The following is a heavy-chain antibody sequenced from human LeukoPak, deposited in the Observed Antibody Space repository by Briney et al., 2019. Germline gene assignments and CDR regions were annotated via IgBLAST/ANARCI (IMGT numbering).Heavy chain of an antibody. J-gene: IGHJ5*02. CDR1: GFTFSSYS. CDR2: ISSSSSYI. Sequence: GGSLRLSCAASGFTFSSYSMNWVRQAPGKGLEWVSSISSSSSYIYYADSVKGRFTISRDNAKNSLYLQMNSLRAEDTAVYYCARDLSDPGIAAAGTSWGQGTLVTVSS. V-gene: IGHV3-21*01. D-gene: IGHD6-13*01. CDR3: ARDLSDPGIAAAGTS.